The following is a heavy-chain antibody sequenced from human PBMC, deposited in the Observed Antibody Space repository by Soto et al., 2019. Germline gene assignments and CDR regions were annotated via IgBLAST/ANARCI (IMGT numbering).Heavy chain of an antibody. D-gene: IGHD3-16*01. V-gene: IGHV3-23*01. CDR1: GFTFSNSD. CDR2: IGGSGRYT. J-gene: IGHJ5*02. Sequence: PGGSLRLSCAGSGFTFSNSDLAWVRQAPGKGLEWVSTIGGSGRYTNYADSVRGRFTVSRDNSKNTLYLQLNSLRAEDTAVYYCATSGGYHWGQGTPVTVSS. CDR3: ATSGGYH.